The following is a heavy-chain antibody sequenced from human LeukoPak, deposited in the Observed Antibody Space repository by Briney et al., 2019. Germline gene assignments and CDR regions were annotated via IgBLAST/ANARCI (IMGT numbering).Heavy chain of an antibody. D-gene: IGHD6-13*01. V-gene: IGHV1-69*04. CDR3: ARGDPRIAAAGTRDLFDY. CDR2: IIPILGIA. CDR1: GGTFSSYA. J-gene: IGHJ4*02. Sequence: SVKVSCKASGGTFSSYAISWVRQAPGQGLEWMGRIIPILGIANYAQKFQGRVTITADKSTSTAYMELSSLRSEDTAVYYCARGDPRIAAAGTRDLFDYWGQGTLVTVSS.